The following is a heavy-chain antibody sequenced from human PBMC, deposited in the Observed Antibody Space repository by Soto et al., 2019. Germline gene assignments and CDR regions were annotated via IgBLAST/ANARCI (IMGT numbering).Heavy chain of an antibody. CDR1: GGTFSNYA. V-gene: IGHV1-69*13. CDR3: ARGPDYEGYSDF. CDR2: IILPFGTP. D-gene: IGHD2-21*01. J-gene: IGHJ4*02. Sequence: GASVKVSCKASGGTFSNYAIAWLRQAPGQGLEWMGGIILPFGTPNYAQKFQGRVTITADESMTTAYMEMSGLASEDTAVYYCARGPDYEGYSDFCGRGILVTVSS.